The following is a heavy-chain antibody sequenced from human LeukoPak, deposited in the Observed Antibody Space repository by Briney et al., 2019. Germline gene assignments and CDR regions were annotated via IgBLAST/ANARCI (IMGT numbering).Heavy chain of an antibody. Sequence: GGSLRLSCAASGFTFSSYGMHWVRQAPGKGLEWVAFIRYDGSNKYYADPVKGRFTISRDNSKNTLYLQMNSLRAEDTAVYYCAKLWFGELLYSHWGQGALVTVSS. J-gene: IGHJ4*02. CDR2: IRYDGSNK. D-gene: IGHD3-10*01. CDR1: GFTFSSYG. V-gene: IGHV3-30*02. CDR3: AKLWFGELLYSH.